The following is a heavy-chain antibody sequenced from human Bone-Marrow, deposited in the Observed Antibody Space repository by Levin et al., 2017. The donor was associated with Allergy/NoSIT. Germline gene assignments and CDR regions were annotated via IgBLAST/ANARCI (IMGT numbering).Heavy chain of an antibody. CDR2: IIPIFGTA. V-gene: IGHV1-69*13. CDR1: GGTFSSYA. CDR3: ARVLGYCSSTSCYRTYNWFDP. J-gene: IGHJ5*02. Sequence: SVKVSCKASGGTFSSYAISWVRQAPGQGLEWMGGIIPIFGTANYAQKFQGRVTITADESTSTAYMELSSLRSEDTAVYYCARVLGYCSSTSCYRTYNWFDPWGKGTLVTVSS. D-gene: IGHD2-2*01.